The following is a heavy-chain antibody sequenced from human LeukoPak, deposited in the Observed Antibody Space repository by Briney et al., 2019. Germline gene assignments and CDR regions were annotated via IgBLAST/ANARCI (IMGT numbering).Heavy chain of an antibody. CDR3: ASTCDLWSGYDVWFYP. CDR1: GFTFNNYY. V-gene: IGHV3-11*04. D-gene: IGHD3-3*01. J-gene: IGHJ5*02. CDR2: ISISGYST. Sequence: GGSLRLSCAASGFTFNNYYMSWIRRAPGKGLEWISYISISGYSTYYADSVKGRFTISRDNAKNSLYLQMNNLRPEDTAFYYCASTCDLWSGYDVWFYPWGQGTLVTVSS.